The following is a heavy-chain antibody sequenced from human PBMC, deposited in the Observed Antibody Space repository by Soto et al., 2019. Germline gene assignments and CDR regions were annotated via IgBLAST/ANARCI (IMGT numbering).Heavy chain of an antibody. CDR3: ARQREYCSGGSCYYWFDP. Sequence: SETLSLTCTVSRGSISSYDGSWIRQPPGKGLEWIGYIYYSGSTNYNPSLKSRVTISVDTSKNQFSLKLSSVTAADTAVYYCARQREYCSGGSCYYWFDPWGQGTLVTVSS. CDR1: RGSISSYD. J-gene: IGHJ5*02. D-gene: IGHD2-15*01. V-gene: IGHV4-59*08. CDR2: IYYSGST.